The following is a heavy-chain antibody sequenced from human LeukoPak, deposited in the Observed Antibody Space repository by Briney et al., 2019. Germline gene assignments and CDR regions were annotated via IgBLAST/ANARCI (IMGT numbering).Heavy chain of an antibody. D-gene: IGHD5-18*01. CDR1: GFTFSSYG. J-gene: IGHJ6*02. CDR3: ASGYSYAVYYYYGMDV. Sequence: PGGSLRLSCAASGFTFSSYGMHWVRQAPGKGLEWVAFIRYDGSNKYYADSVKGRFTISRDNSKNTLYLQMNSLRAEDTAVYYCASGYSYAVYYYYGMDVWGQGTTVTVSS. V-gene: IGHV3-30*02. CDR2: IRYDGSNK.